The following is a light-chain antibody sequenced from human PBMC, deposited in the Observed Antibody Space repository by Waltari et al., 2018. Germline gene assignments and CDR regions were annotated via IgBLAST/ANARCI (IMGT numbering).Light chain of an antibody. CDR3: QQYNNLWT. CDR2: GAS. J-gene: IGKJ1*01. CDR1: QSVSSN. V-gene: IGKV3-15*01. Sequence: EIVMTQSPATLSVSPGERATLSCRASQSVSSNLAWYQQKPGHAPRLLFYGASTGATGIPARFSGSGSGTEFTLTISSLQSEDLAVYYCQQYNNLWTFGQGTKVEIK.